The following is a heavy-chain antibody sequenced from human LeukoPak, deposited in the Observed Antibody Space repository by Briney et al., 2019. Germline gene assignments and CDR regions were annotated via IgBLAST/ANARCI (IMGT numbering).Heavy chain of an antibody. V-gene: IGHV4-39*01. CDR2: IYFSGNT. CDR1: GNSVSSTYYY. J-gene: IGHJ4*02. CDR3: ARQGTYYYDSTKFTFDY. Sequence: SETLSLTCTVSGNSVSSTYYYWGWIRQPPGKGLEWIGSIYFSGNTYYNSSLKSRVTISIDTSKNQFSLNLSSVTAADTAVYYCARQGTYYYDSTKFTFDYWGQGTLVSVSS. D-gene: IGHD3-22*01.